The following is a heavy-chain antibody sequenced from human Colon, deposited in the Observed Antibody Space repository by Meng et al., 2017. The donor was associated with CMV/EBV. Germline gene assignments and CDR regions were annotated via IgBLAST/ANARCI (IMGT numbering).Heavy chain of an antibody. J-gene: IGHJ4*02. Sequence: GESLKISCAASGFTFTNYYMNWIRQAPGKGLEWVSLISNSGSTISYAASVKGRFTISRDNAKKSQYLQMNSLRAEDTAVYYCVRVLLDSYGFPFDYWGQGTLVTVSS. CDR2: ISNSGSTI. CDR1: GFTFTNYY. V-gene: IGHV3-11*01. D-gene: IGHD5-18*01. CDR3: VRVLLDSYGFPFDY.